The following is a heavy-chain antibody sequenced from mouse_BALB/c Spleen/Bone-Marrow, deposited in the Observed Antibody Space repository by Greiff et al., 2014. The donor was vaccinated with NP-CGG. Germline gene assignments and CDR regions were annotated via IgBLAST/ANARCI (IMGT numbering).Heavy chain of an antibody. V-gene: IGHV14-3*02. Sequence: EVQLQQSGAELVKPGASVKLSCTASGFNIKDTYMHWVKQRPEQGLEWIGRIDPANGNTKYDPKFQGKATITADTSSNAAYLQLSSLTSEDTAVYYCARWEYYAMDYWGQGTSVTVSS. D-gene: IGHD4-1*01. CDR2: IDPANGNT. CDR3: ARWEYYAMDY. CDR1: GFNIKDTY. J-gene: IGHJ4*01.